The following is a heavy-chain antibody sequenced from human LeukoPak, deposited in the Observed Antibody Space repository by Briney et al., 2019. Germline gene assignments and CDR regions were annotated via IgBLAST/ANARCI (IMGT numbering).Heavy chain of an antibody. CDR2: ISISCSYI. CDR1: GYTFSSYS. CDR3: ARPNYYDSSGYDRSGYYYYMDV. Sequence: GGTLTLSCTVSGYTFSSYSMNWVRHPPGTGQELVSSISISCSYISYADPVKGRFTISRANAKNSLYLQMHSPRAADNAVYYFARPNYYDSSGYDRSGYYYYMDVWGKGATVT. V-gene: IGHV3-21*01. J-gene: IGHJ6*03. D-gene: IGHD3-22*01.